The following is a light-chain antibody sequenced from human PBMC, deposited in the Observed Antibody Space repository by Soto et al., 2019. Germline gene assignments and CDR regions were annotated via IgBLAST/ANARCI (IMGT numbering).Light chain of an antibody. Sequence: LSCTASQSVSSSYLAWYQQKPGQAPRLLIYGASSRATGIPDMFSGSGSGTDFTLSIIGLDPEDFSVYFSLHDGISWTFGQGTKVDIK. J-gene: IGKJ1*01. CDR3: LHDGISWT. CDR1: QSVSSSY. CDR2: GAS. V-gene: IGKV3-20*01.